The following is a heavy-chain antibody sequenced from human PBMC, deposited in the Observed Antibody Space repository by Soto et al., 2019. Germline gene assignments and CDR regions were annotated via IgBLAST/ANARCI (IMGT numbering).Heavy chain of an antibody. J-gene: IGHJ4*02. Sequence: GGSLRLSCAASGFAFSSYGMSWVRQAPGKGLEWVAGIPVIGERRYYADSVKGRFTISRDNAKNTLYLQMNSLRVEDAAVYFCAREGDRYGTVCFDSWGQGTLVTVSS. CDR1: GFAFSSYG. CDR3: AREGDRYGTVCFDS. D-gene: IGHD1-1*01. V-gene: IGHV3-23*01. CDR2: IPVIGERR.